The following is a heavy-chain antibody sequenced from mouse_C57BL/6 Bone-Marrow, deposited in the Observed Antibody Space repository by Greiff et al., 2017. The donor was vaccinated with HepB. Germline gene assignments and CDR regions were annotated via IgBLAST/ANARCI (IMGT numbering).Heavy chain of an antibody. CDR1: GYTFTGYW. CDR2: ILPGSGST. Sequence: QVQLQQSGAELMKPGASVKLSCKATGYTFTGYWIEWVKQRPGHGLEWIAEILPGSGSTNYNEKFKGKATFTADTSSNTAYMQSSSLTTEDSAIYYCAREDYDGGPYYAMDYWGQGTSVTVSS. V-gene: IGHV1-9*01. CDR3: AREDYDGGPYYAMDY. J-gene: IGHJ4*01. D-gene: IGHD2-4*01.